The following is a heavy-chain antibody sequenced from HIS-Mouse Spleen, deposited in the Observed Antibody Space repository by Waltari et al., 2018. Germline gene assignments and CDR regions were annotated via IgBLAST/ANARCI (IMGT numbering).Heavy chain of an antibody. CDR1: GGSISRSSSY. Sequence: QLQLQESGPGLVKPSETLSLTCTVPGGSISRSSSYLGWIRQPPGNGLEWIGSVYYSGSTYYNPSLKSRVTISVDTSKNQFSLKLSSVTAADTAVYYCAREIPYSSSWYDWYFDLWGRGTLVTVSS. J-gene: IGHJ2*01. V-gene: IGHV4-39*07. D-gene: IGHD6-13*01. CDR3: AREIPYSSSWYDWYFDL. CDR2: VYYSGST.